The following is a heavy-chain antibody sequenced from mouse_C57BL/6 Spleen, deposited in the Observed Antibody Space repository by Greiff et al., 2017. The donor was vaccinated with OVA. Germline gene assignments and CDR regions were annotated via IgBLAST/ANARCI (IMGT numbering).Heavy chain of an antibody. J-gene: IGHJ1*03. D-gene: IGHD2-4*01. V-gene: IGHV3-6*01. CDR3: ARGDDYLSYWCFDV. Sequence: EVQLQESGPGLVKPSQSLSLTCSVTGYSITSGYYWNWIRQFPGNKLEWMGYISYDGSNNYNPSLKNRISITRDTSKNQFFLKLNSVTTEDTATYYCARGDDYLSYWCFDVWGTGTTVTVSS. CDR2: ISYDGSN. CDR1: GYSITSGYY.